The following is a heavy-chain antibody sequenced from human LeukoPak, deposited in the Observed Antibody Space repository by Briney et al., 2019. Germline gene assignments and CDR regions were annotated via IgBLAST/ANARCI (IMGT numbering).Heavy chain of an antibody. Sequence: GSLRLSCAASGFTFGNYAMTWVRQAPGKGLEWVSSTSGRGDNTYYADSVKGRFTISRDNAKNSLYLQMKSLRAEDTAVYYCARSVTVDYWGQGTLVTVSS. CDR2: TSGRGDNT. D-gene: IGHD2-21*02. J-gene: IGHJ4*02. CDR1: GFTFGNYA. V-gene: IGHV3-21*06. CDR3: ARSVTVDY.